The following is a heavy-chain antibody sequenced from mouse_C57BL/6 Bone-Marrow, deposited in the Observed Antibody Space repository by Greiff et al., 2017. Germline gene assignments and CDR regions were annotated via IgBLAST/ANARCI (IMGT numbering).Heavy chain of an antibody. CDR2: INPNYGTT. V-gene: IGHV1-39*01. Sequence: VQLQQSGPELVKPGASVKISCKASGYSFTDYNMNWVKQSNGTSLEWIGVINPNYGTTSYNQKFKGTATLTVDQSSSTASMPLKILTSEGSSVYYCARDYYRSSFDYWGQGTTLTVSS. CDR3: ARDYYRSSFDY. J-gene: IGHJ2*01. CDR1: GYSFTDYN. D-gene: IGHD1-1*01.